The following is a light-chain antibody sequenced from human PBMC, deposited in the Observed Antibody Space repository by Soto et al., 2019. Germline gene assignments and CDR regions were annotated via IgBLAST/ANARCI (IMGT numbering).Light chain of an antibody. CDR2: DAS. V-gene: IGKV1-13*02. CDR3: QQYNSYPLIT. J-gene: IGKJ5*01. CDR1: QGIRSS. Sequence: AIQLTQSPSSLSASVGDRVTITCRASQGIRSSLAWYQQKSGRAPNLLIFDASTLESGVPTRFRGSGSGTDFTLTISSLQPEDFATYYCQQYNSYPLITFGQGTRLEIK.